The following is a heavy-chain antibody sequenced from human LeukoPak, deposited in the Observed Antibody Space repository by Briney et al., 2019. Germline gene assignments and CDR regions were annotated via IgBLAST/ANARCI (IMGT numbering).Heavy chain of an antibody. J-gene: IGHJ3*02. CDR2: IYHSGST. V-gene: IGHV4-38-2*02. Sequence: SETLSLTCTVSGYSISSGYYWGWIRQPPGKGLEWIGSIYHSGSTYYNPSLKSRVTISVDTSKSQFSLELRSVTAADTAVYYCARDREQQLVRFYNAFDIWGQGTMVTVSS. CDR1: GYSISSGYY. D-gene: IGHD6-13*01. CDR3: ARDREQQLVRFYNAFDI.